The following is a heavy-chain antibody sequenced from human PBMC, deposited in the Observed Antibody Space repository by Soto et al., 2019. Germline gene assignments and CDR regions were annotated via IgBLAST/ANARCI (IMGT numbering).Heavy chain of an antibody. CDR2: IYYSGST. CDR3: ERLDYHEGEDYFDY. J-gene: IGHJ4*02. Sequence: PSETLSLTCTVSAGSISSSSYYWGWIRQPPGKGLEWIGCIYYSGSTYYNPSLKSRVTIFVDTSKNQFYLKLSSVTAADTAVYYCERLDYHEGEDYFDYWGQGTLVTVSS. CDR1: AGSISSSSYY. V-gene: IGHV4-39*07. D-gene: IGHD3-22*01.